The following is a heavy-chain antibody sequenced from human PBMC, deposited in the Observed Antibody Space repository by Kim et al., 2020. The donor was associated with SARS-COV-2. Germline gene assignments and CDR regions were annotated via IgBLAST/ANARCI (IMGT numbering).Heavy chain of an antibody. D-gene: IGHD6-13*01. CDR3: GRVALGSSSWYWFDP. Sequence: GGSLRLSCAASGFTFSDYYMSWIRQTPGKGREWLSYISSSTSYTNYADSVKGRSTISRDNAKNSLYLQMNSLRAEDTAVYYWGRVALGSSSWYWFDPWGQGTLVTVSS. CDR1: GFTFSDYY. J-gene: IGHJ5*02. V-gene: IGHV3-11*05. CDR2: ISSSTSYT.